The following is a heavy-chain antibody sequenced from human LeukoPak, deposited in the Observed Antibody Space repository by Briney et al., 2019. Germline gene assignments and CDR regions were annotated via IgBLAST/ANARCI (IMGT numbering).Heavy chain of an antibody. D-gene: IGHD2-15*01. V-gene: IGHV3-23*01. J-gene: IGHJ4*02. CDR3: ARDFVVVVVAATPAY. Sequence: GGSLRLSCAASGFTFSSYGMSWVRQAPGKGLEWVSALSGTGGSTYYADSVKGRFTISRDNSKNTLYLQMNSLRAEDTAVYYCARDFVVVVVAATPAYWGQGTLVTVSS. CDR1: GFTFSSYG. CDR2: LSGTGGST.